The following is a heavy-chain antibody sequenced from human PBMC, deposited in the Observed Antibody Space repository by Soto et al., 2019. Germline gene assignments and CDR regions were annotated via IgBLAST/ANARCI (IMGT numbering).Heavy chain of an antibody. CDR2: IYYSGST. Sequence: SETLSLTCTVSGGSISSGGYYWSWIRQHPGKGLEWIGYIYYSGSTYYNPSLKSRVTISVDTSKNQFSLKLSSVTAADRAVYYCARVWYYDSSGYPSPLDWGQGTLVTVSS. V-gene: IGHV4-31*03. CDR3: ARVWYYDSSGYPSPLD. CDR1: GGSISSGGYY. D-gene: IGHD3-22*01. J-gene: IGHJ4*02.